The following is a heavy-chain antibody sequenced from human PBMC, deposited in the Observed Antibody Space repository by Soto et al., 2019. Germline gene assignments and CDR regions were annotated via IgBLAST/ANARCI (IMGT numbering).Heavy chain of an antibody. CDR2: ISYDGSNK. J-gene: IGHJ4*02. CDR1: GFTFSSYG. V-gene: IGHV3-30*18. D-gene: IGHD3-22*01. CDR3: AKAQFYYDSSGYYYGIDY. Sequence: PGGSLRFSCAASGFTFSSYGMHWVRQAPGKGLEWVAVISYDGSNKYYADSVKGRFTISRDNSKNTLYLQMNSLRAEDTAVYYCAKAQFYYDSSGYYYGIDYWGQGTLVTVSS.